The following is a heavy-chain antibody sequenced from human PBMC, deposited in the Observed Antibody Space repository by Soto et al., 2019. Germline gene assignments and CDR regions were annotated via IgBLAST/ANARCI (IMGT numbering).Heavy chain of an antibody. D-gene: IGHD3-10*01. Sequence: GGSLRLSCAASGSTFSSYGMHWVRQAPGKGLEWVAVISYVGSNKYYADSVKGRFTISRDNSKNTLYLQMNSLRAEDTAVYYCATNPQESAYWGQGTLVTVSS. CDR1: GSTFSSYG. CDR3: ATNPQESAY. V-gene: IGHV3-30*03. J-gene: IGHJ4*02. CDR2: ISYVGSNK.